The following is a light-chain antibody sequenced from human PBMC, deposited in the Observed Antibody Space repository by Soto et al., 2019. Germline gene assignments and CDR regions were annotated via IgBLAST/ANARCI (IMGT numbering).Light chain of an antibody. V-gene: IGKV1-5*03. J-gene: IGKJ4*01. CDR1: QSISYW. CDR2: TAS. CDR3: QQYNTYSGLT. Sequence: DIQMTQSPSTLSASVGDRVTITCRASQSISYWLAWYQQKPGKAPKPLIYTASSLESGVPSRFSGSGSGTEFTLTISSLQPDDFATYYCQQYNTYSGLTFGGGTKVEIK.